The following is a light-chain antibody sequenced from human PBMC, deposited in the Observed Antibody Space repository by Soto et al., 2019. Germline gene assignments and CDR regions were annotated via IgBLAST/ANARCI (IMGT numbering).Light chain of an antibody. Sequence: QSVLTQPPSAPGTPGQTIAISCSGGSSNIGSHTVNWYQQLPGTARRLLLYSNTQRPSGVPDRFSGSNSGTSASLASSGLQYEYEGDYYCAAWDDSLNGVVFGGGTKVTVL. CDR3: AAWDDSLNGVV. J-gene: IGLJ2*01. V-gene: IGLV1-44*01. CDR1: SSNIGSHT. CDR2: SNT.